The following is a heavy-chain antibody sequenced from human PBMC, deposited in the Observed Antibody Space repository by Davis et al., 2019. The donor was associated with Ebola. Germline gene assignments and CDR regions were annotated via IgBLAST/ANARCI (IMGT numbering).Heavy chain of an antibody. CDR1: GFTFSSYE. CDR3: ARETDPYYFDY. CDR2: ISSSGSTI. Sequence: GESLKISCAASGFTFSSYEMNWVRQAPGKGLEWVSYISSSGSTIYYADSVKGRFTISRDNSKYTLYLQTSGLRVDDSTIYYCARETDPYYFDYWGQGTLVSVSS. J-gene: IGHJ4*02. V-gene: IGHV3-48*03.